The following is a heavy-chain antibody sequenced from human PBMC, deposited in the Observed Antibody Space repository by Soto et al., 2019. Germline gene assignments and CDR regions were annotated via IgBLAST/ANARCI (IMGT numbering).Heavy chain of an antibody. V-gene: IGHV3-7*03. CDR3: ARDFATHCSGSTCYPYAY. CDR1: GFTFDTFW. J-gene: IGHJ4*02. CDR2: IKHDGSET. Sequence: RLSCAASGFTFDTFWMSWVRQSPGKGLEWVANIKHDGSETYYVDSVKGRFTISRDNAKNSLFLQMNTLRTEDTAVYYCARDFATHCSGSTCYPYAYWGQGALVTVSS. D-gene: IGHD2-15*01.